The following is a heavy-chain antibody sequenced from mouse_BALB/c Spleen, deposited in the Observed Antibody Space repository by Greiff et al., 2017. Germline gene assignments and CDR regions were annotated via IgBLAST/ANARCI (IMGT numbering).Heavy chain of an antibody. V-gene: IGHV1-5*01. CDR2: IYPGNSDT. Sequence: EVQLQESGTVLARPGASVKMSCKASGYSFTSYWMHWVKQRPGQGLEWIGAIYPGNSDTSYNQKFKGKAKLTAVTSASTAYMELSSLTNEDSAVYYCTRSYYYGSSMDYWGQGTSVTVSS. CDR1: GYSFTSYW. D-gene: IGHD1-1*01. J-gene: IGHJ4*01. CDR3: TRSYYYGSSMDY.